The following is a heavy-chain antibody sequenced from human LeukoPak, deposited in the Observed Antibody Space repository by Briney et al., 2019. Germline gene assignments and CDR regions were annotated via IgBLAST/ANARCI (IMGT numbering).Heavy chain of an antibody. Sequence: AGRSLRLSCAASGFTFSSYGMHWVRQAPGKGLEWAAVISYDGSNKYYADSVKGRFTISRDNSKNTLYLQMNSLRAEDTAVYYCAKERSHLINYFDYWGQGTLVTVSS. J-gene: IGHJ4*02. D-gene: IGHD3-16*01. CDR2: ISYDGSNK. CDR1: GFTFSSYG. CDR3: AKERSHLINYFDY. V-gene: IGHV3-30*18.